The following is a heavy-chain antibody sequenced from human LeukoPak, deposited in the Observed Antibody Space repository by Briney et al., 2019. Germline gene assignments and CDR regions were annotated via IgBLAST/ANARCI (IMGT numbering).Heavy chain of an antibody. V-gene: IGHV1-18*01. Sequence: ASVKVSCKASGYTFTSYGISWVRQAPGQGLEWMGWISAYNGNTNYAQKLQGRVTMTTDTSTSTAYMELRSLRSDDTAVYYCARDTNVLLWSGEFNFDYWGQGTLVTVSS. CDR3: ARDTNVLLWSGEFNFDY. CDR2: ISAYNGNT. J-gene: IGHJ4*02. D-gene: IGHD3-10*01. CDR1: GYTFTSYG.